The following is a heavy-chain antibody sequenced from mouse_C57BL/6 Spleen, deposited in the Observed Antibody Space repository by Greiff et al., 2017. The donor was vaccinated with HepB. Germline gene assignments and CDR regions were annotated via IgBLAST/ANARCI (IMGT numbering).Heavy chain of an antibody. Sequence: DVKLVESGGGLVQPGGSLKLSCAASGFTFSDYYMYWVRQTPEKRLEWVAYISNGGGSTYYPETVKGRFTISRDNAKNTLYLQMSRLKSEDTAMYYCAMIYDGYPGYFDVWGTGTTVTVSS. CDR1: GFTFSDYY. CDR2: ISNGGGST. V-gene: IGHV5-12*01. CDR3: AMIYDGYPGYFDV. D-gene: IGHD2-3*01. J-gene: IGHJ1*03.